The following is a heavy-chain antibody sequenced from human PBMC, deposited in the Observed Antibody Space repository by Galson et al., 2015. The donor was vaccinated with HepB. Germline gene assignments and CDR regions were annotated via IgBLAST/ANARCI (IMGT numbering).Heavy chain of an antibody. CDR1: GYRFTAFW. J-gene: IGHJ4*02. CDR2: IDPSDSYT. CDR3: ANRHSYFRSGTWYNVSDY. Sequence: QSGAEVKKPGESLRISCKGSGYRFTAFWITWVRQIPGKGLEWMGRIDPSDSYTDYSPSFQGHVTISADKSITTAYLQWSSLKASDTAIYYCANRHSYFRSGTWYNVSDYWGQGTLVTVSS. D-gene: IGHD3-10*01. V-gene: IGHV5-10-1*01.